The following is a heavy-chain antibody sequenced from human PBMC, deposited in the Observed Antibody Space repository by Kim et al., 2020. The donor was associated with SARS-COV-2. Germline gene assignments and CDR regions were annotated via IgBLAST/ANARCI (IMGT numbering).Heavy chain of an antibody. Sequence: SETLSLTCTVSGGSISTYYWNWIRQPPEKGLEWIGYINNSGSTNYNPSLKSRVTISVDTSKNLFSLKLRSVTAADTASYFCARSGGSGRYPHLPDFWGQGTLVTVSS. CDR3: ARSGGSGRYPHLPDF. J-gene: IGHJ4*02. CDR1: GGSISTYY. V-gene: IGHV4-59*01. CDR2: INNSGST. D-gene: IGHD3-10*01.